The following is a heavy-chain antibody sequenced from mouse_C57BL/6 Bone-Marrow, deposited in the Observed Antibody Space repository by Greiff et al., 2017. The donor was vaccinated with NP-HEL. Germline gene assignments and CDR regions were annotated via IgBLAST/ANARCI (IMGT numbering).Heavy chain of an antibody. J-gene: IGHJ1*03. D-gene: IGHD1-1*01. CDR1: GYTFTSYT. Sequence: QVQLKESGAELARPGASVKMSCKASGYTFTSYTMHWVKQRPGQGLEWIGYINPSSGYTKYNQKFKDKATLTADKSSSTAYMQLSSLTSEDSAVYYCARSPVVAHWYFDVWGTGTTVTVSS. V-gene: IGHV1-4*01. CDR2: INPSSGYT. CDR3: ARSPVVAHWYFDV.